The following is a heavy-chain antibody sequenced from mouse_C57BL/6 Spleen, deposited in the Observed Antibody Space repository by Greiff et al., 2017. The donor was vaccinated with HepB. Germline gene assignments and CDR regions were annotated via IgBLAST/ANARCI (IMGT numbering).Heavy chain of an antibody. CDR2: IYPSDSET. D-gene: IGHD2-1*01. CDR1: GYTFTSYW. Sequence: QVHVKQPGAELVRPGSSVKLSCKASGYTFTSYWMDWVKQRPGQGLEWIGNIYPSDSETHYNQKFKDKATLTVDKSSSTAYMQLSSLTSEDSAVYYCASLLSGYWGQGTTLTVSS. J-gene: IGHJ2*01. CDR3: ASLLSGY. V-gene: IGHV1-61*01.